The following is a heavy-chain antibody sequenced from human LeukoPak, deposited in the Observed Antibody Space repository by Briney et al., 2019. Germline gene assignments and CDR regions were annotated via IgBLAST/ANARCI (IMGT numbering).Heavy chain of an antibody. V-gene: IGHV3-43*02. CDR3: AKDISETDFWSDSQYGMDV. CDR2: VSGDSRNT. D-gene: IGHD3-3*01. CDR1: GFTFDDFA. J-gene: IGHJ6*02. Sequence: PGGSLRLSCAASGFTFDDFAMHWVRQAPGKGGEWVSLVSGDSRNTYYADSVKGRFTISRDNSKNSLYLQMNSLRTEDTALYYCAKDISETDFWSDSQYGMDVWGQGTTVTASS.